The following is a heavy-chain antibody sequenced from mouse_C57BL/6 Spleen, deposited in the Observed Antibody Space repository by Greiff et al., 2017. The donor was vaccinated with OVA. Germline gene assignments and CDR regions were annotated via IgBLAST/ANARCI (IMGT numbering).Heavy chain of an antibody. CDR2: FYPGSGSI. CDR1: GYTFTEYT. V-gene: IGHV1-62-2*01. J-gene: IGHJ4*01. CDR3: ARHEEGYYGSSYDDDYAMDY. D-gene: IGHD1-1*01. Sequence: VKLMESGAELVKPGASVKLSCKASGYTFTEYTIHWVKQRSGQGLEWIGWFYPGSGSIKYNEKFKDKATLTADKSSSTVYMELSRLTSEDSAVYFCARHEEGYYGSSYDDDYAMDYWGQGTSVTVSS.